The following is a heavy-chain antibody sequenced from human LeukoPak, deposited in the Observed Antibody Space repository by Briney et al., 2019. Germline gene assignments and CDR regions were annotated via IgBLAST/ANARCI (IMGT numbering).Heavy chain of an antibody. CDR2: IIPIFGTA. CDR1: GGTFSSYA. J-gene: IGHJ5*02. D-gene: IGHD3-9*01. Sequence: SVNVSCKASGGTFSSYAISWVRQAPGQGLEWMGGIIPIFGTANYAQKFQGRVTITADESTSTAYMELSSLRSEDTAVYYCAREPPRYFDWSGFNWFDPWGQGTLVTVSS. V-gene: IGHV1-69*13. CDR3: AREPPRYFDWSGFNWFDP.